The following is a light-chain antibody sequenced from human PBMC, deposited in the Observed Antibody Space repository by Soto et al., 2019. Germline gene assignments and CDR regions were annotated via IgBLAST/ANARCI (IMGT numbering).Light chain of an antibody. CDR1: SSDVGGYNY. V-gene: IGLV2-11*01. Sequence: QSALTQPRSVSGSPGQSVTISYTGTSSDVGGYNYVSWYQQHPGKAPKLMIYDVSKRPSGVPDRFSGSKSGNTASLTISGLQAEDEADYYCCSYAGSAPFGGGTKLTVL. J-gene: IGLJ2*01. CDR2: DVS. CDR3: CSYAGSAP.